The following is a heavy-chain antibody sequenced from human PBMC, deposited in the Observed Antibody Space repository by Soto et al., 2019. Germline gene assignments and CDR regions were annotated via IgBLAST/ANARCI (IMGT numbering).Heavy chain of an antibody. Sequence: ASVKVSCKASGGTFSSYAISRVRQAPGQGLEWMGGIIPIFGTANYAQKFQGRVTITADKSTSTAYMELSSLRSEDTAVYYCARMVYAPWYYDSSGYYYYFDYWGQGTLVTVSS. CDR2: IIPIFGTA. CDR3: ARMVYAPWYYDSSGYYYYFDY. CDR1: GGTFSSYA. J-gene: IGHJ4*02. D-gene: IGHD3-22*01. V-gene: IGHV1-69*06.